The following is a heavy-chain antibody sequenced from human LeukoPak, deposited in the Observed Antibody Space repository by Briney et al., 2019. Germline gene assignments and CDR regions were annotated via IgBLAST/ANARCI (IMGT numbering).Heavy chain of an antibody. V-gene: IGHV3-23*01. J-gene: IGHJ3*02. CDR3: ATRSYCSGGSCYSLPDAFDI. Sequence: GGSLRLSCAASGLSFSNYAMYWVRQAPGKGLEWVSGIGGTGGNIFYTDSVKGRFTISRDNSKNTLYLQMNSLRADDTAVYYCATRSYCSGGSCYSLPDAFDIWGQGTMVTVSS. CDR1: GLSFSNYA. CDR2: IGGTGGNI. D-gene: IGHD2-15*01.